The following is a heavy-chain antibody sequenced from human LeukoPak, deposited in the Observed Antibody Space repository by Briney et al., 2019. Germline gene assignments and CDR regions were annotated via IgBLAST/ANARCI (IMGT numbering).Heavy chain of an antibody. V-gene: IGHV1-2*02. CDR2: INPNSGGT. CDR3: ARVPEAGPTFYYYGMDV. CDR1: GYTFTGYY. J-gene: IGHJ6*02. Sequence: ASVKVSCKASGYTFTGYYMHWVRQAPGQGLEWTGWINPNSGGTNYAQKFQGRVTMTRDTSISTAYMELSRLRSDDTAVYYCARVPEAGPTFYYYGMDVWGQGTTVTVSS. D-gene: IGHD6-19*01.